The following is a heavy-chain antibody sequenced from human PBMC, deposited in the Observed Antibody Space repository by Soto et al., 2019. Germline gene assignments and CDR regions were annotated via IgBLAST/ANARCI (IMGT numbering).Heavy chain of an antibody. CDR2: ISYDGSNK. CDR1: GFTFSSYG. CDR3: VAYSSSPRVLLNY. J-gene: IGHJ4*02. Sequence: GGSLRLSCAASGFTFSSYGMHWVRQAPGKGLEWVAVISYDGSNKYYADSVKGRFTISRDNSKNTLYLQMNSLRAEDTAVYYCVAYSSSPRVLLNYWGQGTLVTVSS. V-gene: IGHV3-30*03. D-gene: IGHD6-6*01.